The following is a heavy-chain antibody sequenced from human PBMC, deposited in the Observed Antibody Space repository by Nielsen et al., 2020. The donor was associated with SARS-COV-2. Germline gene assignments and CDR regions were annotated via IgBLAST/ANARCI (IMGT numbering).Heavy chain of an antibody. CDR1: GGSISGYY. Sequence: SETLSLTCNVSGGSISGYYWGWIRQPPGKGLDLIGYIYYSGNTNYSPSLKSRVTISADRSRNQFSLRLTSMTAADTAVYYCAREGDCTKGVCYIRGMDVWGKGTTVTVSS. D-gene: IGHD2-8*01. CDR2: IYYSGNT. CDR3: AREGDCTKGVCYIRGMDV. J-gene: IGHJ6*03. V-gene: IGHV4-59*12.